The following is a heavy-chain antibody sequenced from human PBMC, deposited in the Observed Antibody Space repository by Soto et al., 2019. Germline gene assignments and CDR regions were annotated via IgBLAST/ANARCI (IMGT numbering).Heavy chain of an antibody. Sequence: GGSLRLSCAASGFTFDDYAMHWVRQAPGTGLEWVSGISWNSGSIGYADSVKGRFTISRDNAKNSLYLQMNSLRAEDTALYYCAKEKYSGQLFHRAFDYWGQGTLVTVSS. D-gene: IGHD6-13*01. CDR1: GFTFDDYA. CDR3: AKEKYSGQLFHRAFDY. J-gene: IGHJ4*02. V-gene: IGHV3-9*01. CDR2: ISWNSGSI.